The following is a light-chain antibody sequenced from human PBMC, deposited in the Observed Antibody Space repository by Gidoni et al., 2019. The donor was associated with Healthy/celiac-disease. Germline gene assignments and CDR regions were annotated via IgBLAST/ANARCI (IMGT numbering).Light chain of an antibody. CDR3: MQGKHWPYT. CDR2: RVS. CDR1: QSLLHSDGHVH. J-gene: IGKJ2*01. V-gene: IGKV2-30*02. Sequence: DAVLTQSPLSLPVTLGQPASISCSSSQSLLHSDGHVHLNWFQQRPGQSPRRLIYRVSNRDSGVPERFSGSGSGTDFTLKISRVEAEDLGVYYCMQGKHWPYTFGQGTKLEIK.